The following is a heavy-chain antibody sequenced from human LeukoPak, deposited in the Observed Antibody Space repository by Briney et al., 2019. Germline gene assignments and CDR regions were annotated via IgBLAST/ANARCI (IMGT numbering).Heavy chain of an antibody. Sequence: SETLSLTCTVSGGSISISSYYWSWIRQPPGKGLEWIGYIYYSGSTNYNPSLKSRVTISVDTSKNQFSLKLSSVTAADTAVYYCARDLIDDSSGYGFDPWGQGTLVTVSS. CDR3: ARDLIDDSSGYGFDP. D-gene: IGHD3-22*01. J-gene: IGHJ5*02. CDR2: IYYSGST. CDR1: GGSISISSYY. V-gene: IGHV4-61*01.